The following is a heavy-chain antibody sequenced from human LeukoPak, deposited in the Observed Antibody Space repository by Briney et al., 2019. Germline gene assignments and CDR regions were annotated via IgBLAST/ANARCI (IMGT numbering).Heavy chain of an antibody. CDR2: IYSGGST. Sequence: GGSLRLSCAASGFTVSSNYMSWVRQAPGKGLEWVSVIYSGGSTYYADSVKGRFTISRDNSKNTLYLQMNSLRAEDTAVYYCARQIVVVSGFTNWGQGTLVTVSS. D-gene: IGHD2-2*01. CDR1: GFTVSSNY. CDR3: ARQIVVVSGFTN. V-gene: IGHV3-53*01. J-gene: IGHJ4*02.